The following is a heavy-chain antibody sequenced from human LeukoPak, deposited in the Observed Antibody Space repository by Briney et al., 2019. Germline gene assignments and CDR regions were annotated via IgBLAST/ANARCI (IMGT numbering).Heavy chain of an antibody. D-gene: IGHD5-18*01. Sequence: PSETLSLTCAVYGGSFSGYYWSWIRQPPGKGLEWIGSIHYSGSTYYNLSLKSRVTISVDTSKNQFSLKLSSVTAADTAVYYCARDGLWIQNSFDIWGQGTVVTVSS. V-gene: IGHV4-34*01. CDR2: IHYSGST. J-gene: IGHJ3*02. CDR3: ARDGLWIQNSFDI. CDR1: GGSFSGYY.